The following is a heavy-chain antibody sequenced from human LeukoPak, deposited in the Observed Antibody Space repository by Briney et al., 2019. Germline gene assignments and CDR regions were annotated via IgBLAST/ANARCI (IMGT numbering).Heavy chain of an antibody. V-gene: IGHV3-30*04. CDR1: GFTFSSYA. D-gene: IGHD5-18*01. CDR2: ISYDGSNK. Sequence: GRSLRLSCAASGFTFSSYAMHWVRQAPGKGLEWVAVISYDGSNKYYADSVKGRFTISRDNSKNTLYLQMSSLRAEDTAVYYCAGEGYSYSYDYWGQGTLVTVSS. CDR3: AGEGYSYSYDY. J-gene: IGHJ4*02.